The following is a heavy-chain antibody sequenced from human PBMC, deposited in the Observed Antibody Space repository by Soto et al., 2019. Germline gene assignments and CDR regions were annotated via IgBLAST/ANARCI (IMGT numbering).Heavy chain of an antibody. CDR2: IYYTGNT. CDR1: GDSSVSSSSYY. D-gene: IGHD2-15*01. V-gene: IGHV4-39*01. J-gene: IGHJ6*02. Sequence: SETLSLTCTVSGDSSVSSSSYYWGWIRQPPGRGLEWIGSIYYTGNTFYSPSFRSRLTISVDTSKSQFSLKLRSVTAADTATYYCASEVSSTDGMDVWGQGTTVTVSS. CDR3: ASEVSSTDGMDV.